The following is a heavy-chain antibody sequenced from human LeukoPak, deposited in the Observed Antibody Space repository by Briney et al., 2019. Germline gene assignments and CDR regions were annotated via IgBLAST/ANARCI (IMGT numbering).Heavy chain of an antibody. CDR2: IRRQAYGGTT. CDR1: GFTSGDYA. V-gene: IGHV3-49*04. J-gene: IGHJ4*02. Sequence: GGSLRLSCTASGFTSGDYAMSWVRQAPGKGLEWEGFIRRQAYGGTTEYAASVKGRFTISRDDSKSIAYLQMNSLKTEDTAVYYCTSLGDGGIVFDYWGQGTLVTVSS. D-gene: IGHD4-23*01. CDR3: TSLGDGGIVFDY.